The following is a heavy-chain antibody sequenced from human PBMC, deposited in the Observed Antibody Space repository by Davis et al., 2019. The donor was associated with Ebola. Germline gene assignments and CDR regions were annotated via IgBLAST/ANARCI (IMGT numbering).Heavy chain of an antibody. CDR1: GYTFTNYA. V-gene: IGHV1-18*01. J-gene: IGHJ4*02. D-gene: IGHD2-21*01. CDR3: ARDSGDMSY. CDR2: FAPYNGIT. Sequence: AASVKVSCKASGYTFTNYAFSWVRQAPGQELEWMGWFAPYNGITNYAQNLQDRLTLTTDASTSTAYMELRGLASDDTAVYYCARDSGDMSYWGQGTLVTVSS.